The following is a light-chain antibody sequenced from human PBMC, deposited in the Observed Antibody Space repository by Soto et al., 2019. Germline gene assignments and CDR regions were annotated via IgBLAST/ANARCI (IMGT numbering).Light chain of an antibody. J-gene: IGKJ5*01. CDR1: QGIPSS. V-gene: IGKV1-9*01. CDR2: AAS. Sequence: IQLTQSPSSLSASVGDRVTITCRASQGIPSSLAWYQQKPGQAAKLLIYAASTLQSGVPSRFSGSGSGTDFTLTISSLQPEDFASYYCQQLNTFSLTFGQGTRLEI. CDR3: QQLNTFSLT.